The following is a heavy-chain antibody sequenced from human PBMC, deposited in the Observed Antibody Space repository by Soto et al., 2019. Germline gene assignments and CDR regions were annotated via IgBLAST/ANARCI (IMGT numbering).Heavy chain of an antibody. J-gene: IGHJ4*02. Sequence: GASVKVSCKASGYTFTSYAMHWVGQATGQRLEWMGWINAGNGNTKYSQKFQGRVTITRDTSASTAYMELSSLRSEDTAVYYCARGLGLYYFDYWGQGTLVTVSS. CDR2: INAGNGNT. CDR3: ARGLGLYYFDY. CDR1: GYTFTSYA. V-gene: IGHV1-3*01. D-gene: IGHD1-26*01.